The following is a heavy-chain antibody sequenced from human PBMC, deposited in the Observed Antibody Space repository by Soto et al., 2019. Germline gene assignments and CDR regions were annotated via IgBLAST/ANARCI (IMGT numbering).Heavy chain of an antibody. CDR2: IRSSRSNI. D-gene: IGHD6-13*01. J-gene: IGHJ3*02. CDR3: ARDKNSSSWPDAFDI. V-gene: IGHV3-21*01. Sequence: GGSLRLSCAASGFTFSSYGMHWVRQAPGKGLEWVSSIRSSRSNIYYADSVKGRFTISRDNAENSLYLQMNSLRAEDTAVYYCARDKNSSSWPDAFDIWGQGTMVTVSS. CDR1: GFTFSSYG.